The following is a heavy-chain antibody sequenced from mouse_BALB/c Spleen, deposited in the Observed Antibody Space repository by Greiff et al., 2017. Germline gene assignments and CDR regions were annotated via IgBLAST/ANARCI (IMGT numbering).Heavy chain of an antibody. J-gene: IGHJ4*01. CDR1: GFYIKDYY. CDR2: IDPENGNT. D-gene: IGHD2-12*01. CDR3: ARLRRGYAMDY. V-gene: IGHV14-1*02. Sequence: EVQLQQSGAELVRPGALVKLSCKASGFYIKDYYMHWVKQRPEQGLEWIGWIDPENGNTIYDPKFQGKASITADTSSNTAYLQLSSLTSEDTAVYYCARLRRGYAMDYWGQGTSVTVSS.